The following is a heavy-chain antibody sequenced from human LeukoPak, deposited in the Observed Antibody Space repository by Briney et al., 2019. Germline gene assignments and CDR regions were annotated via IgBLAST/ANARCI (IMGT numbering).Heavy chain of an antibody. J-gene: IGHJ4*02. CDR3: TKSRFSGSYRFED. CDR1: GFTFSTYA. V-gene: IGHV3-23*01. Sequence: GGSLRLSCVASGFTFSTYAMSWVRQAPGQGLEWVSVISGSGVTTYYADSVKGRFSISRANSKNTLWLQMSSLRAEDTAVYFCTKSRFSGSYRFEDWGQGTLVTVSS. D-gene: IGHD1-26*01. CDR2: ISGSGVTT.